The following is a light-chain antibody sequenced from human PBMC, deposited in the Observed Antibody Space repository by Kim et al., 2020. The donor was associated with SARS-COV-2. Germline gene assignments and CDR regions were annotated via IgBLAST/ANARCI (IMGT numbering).Light chain of an antibody. V-gene: IGKV4-1*01. CDR2: WAS. J-gene: IGKJ2*01. CDR1: QSVLYSSNNKNY. Sequence: DIVMTQSPDSLAVSLGESATINCKSSQSVLYSSNNKNYLAWYQQKPGQPPKLLIYWASTRESGVPDRFSGSGSGTDFTLTISSLQAEDVAVYYCQQYYSTPPTFGQGTKLE. CDR3: QQYYSTPPT.